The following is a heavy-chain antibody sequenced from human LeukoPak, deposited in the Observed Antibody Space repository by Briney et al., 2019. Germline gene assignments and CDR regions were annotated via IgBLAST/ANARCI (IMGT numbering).Heavy chain of an antibody. V-gene: IGHV3-21*01. CDR2: ISSSSSYI. CDR1: GFTFSSYS. Sequence: PGGSLRLSCAASGFTFSSYSMNWVRQAPGKGLEWVSSISSSSSYIYYADSVKGRFTISRDNAKNSLYLQMNSLRAEDTAVYYCARDGDYVWGSYRQAIYYFDYWGQGTLVTVST. J-gene: IGHJ4*02. CDR3: ARDGDYVWGSYRQAIYYFDY. D-gene: IGHD3-16*02.